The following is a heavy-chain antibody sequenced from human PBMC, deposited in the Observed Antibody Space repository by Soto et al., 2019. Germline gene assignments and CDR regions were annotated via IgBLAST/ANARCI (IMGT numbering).Heavy chain of an antibody. J-gene: IGHJ3*02. D-gene: IGHD3-3*01. CDR2: INPATGAA. Sequence: QLHLVQSGAVVKKPGASVTVSCSASGYPVTAYYMHWVRQAPGRGLEWMGGINPATGAAKYTQTFQGRVTLTRDTSTGTVFMEPSGLTSEDTAVFYCARGGGVGVAGSAAFDMWGQGTLVTVSS. CDR1: GYPVTAYY. V-gene: IGHV1-2*02. CDR3: ARGGGVGVAGSAAFDM.